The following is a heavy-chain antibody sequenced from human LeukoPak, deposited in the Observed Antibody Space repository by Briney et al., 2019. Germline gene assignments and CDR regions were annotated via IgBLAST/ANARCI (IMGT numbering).Heavy chain of an antibody. D-gene: IGHD3-16*01. CDR2: IKEDGREK. J-gene: IGHJ3*01. Sequence: GGSLRLSCAASGFIFNNYWMNWVRQAPGKGLEWVASIKEDGREKLYVESLEGRLTIARDNAKESLHLQMRNLRVEDTAVYYCTRALGHSVLAFNVWGQGTVVIVS. V-gene: IGHV3-7*03. CDR1: GFIFNNYW. CDR3: TRALGHSVLAFNV.